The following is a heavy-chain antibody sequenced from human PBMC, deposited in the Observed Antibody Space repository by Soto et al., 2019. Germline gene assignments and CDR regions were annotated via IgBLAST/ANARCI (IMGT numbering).Heavy chain of an antibody. J-gene: IGHJ5*02. Sequence: EVQLVESGGNLVQPGGSLRLSCAASGFTFSSYWMHWVRQAPGKGLVWVSRINTDGSSTSYVDSVKGRFTISRDNAKNTLFWQVNSLSVEDTAVYYCARRGQEGPGLAHWGQGTLVTVSS. CDR2: INTDGSST. V-gene: IGHV3-74*01. CDR3: ARRGQEGPGLAH. CDR1: GFTFSSYW.